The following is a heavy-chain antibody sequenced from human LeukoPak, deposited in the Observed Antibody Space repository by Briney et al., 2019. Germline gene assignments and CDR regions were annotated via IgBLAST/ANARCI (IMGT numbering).Heavy chain of an antibody. CDR2: INPSGGRT. V-gene: IGHV1-46*01. CDR3: ARASDYSSNDY. Sequence: GASVKVSCKASGYAFISYYMHWVRQATGQGLEWMGIINPSGGRTSYAQKFQGRVTVTRDTSTSTVYMELSRLRSEDTGVYYCARASDYSSNDYWGQGTLVIVSS. CDR1: GYAFISYY. D-gene: IGHD4-11*01. J-gene: IGHJ4*02.